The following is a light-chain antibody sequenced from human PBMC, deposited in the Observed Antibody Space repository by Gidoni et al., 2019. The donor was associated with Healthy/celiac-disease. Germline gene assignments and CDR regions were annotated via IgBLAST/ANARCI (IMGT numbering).Light chain of an antibody. J-gene: IGKJ1*01. Sequence: EIVMTQSPATLSVSPGERPTLSCRASQSVSSNLAWYQQKPGQAPRLLIYGASTRATGIPARFSGSGSGTEFTLTISSLQSEDFAVYYCQQYNNWPRTFXXXTKVEIK. V-gene: IGKV3-15*01. CDR1: QSVSSN. CDR2: GAS. CDR3: QQYNNWPRT.